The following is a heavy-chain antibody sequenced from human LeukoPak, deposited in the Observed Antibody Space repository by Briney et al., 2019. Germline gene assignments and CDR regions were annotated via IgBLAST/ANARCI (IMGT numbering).Heavy chain of an antibody. Sequence: PSETLSLTCTVSGGSISIYFWSWIRQPPGKGLEWIGYTYHSGNTNYSPSLKSRVTISIDTSNNQFSLKLSSVTAADTAVYYCAGADPSGSGSWAYYYYYYMDVWGKGSTVTVSS. CDR1: GGSISIYF. CDR3: AGADPSGSGSWAYYYYYYMDV. CDR2: TYHSGNT. V-gene: IGHV4-59*01. D-gene: IGHD3-10*01. J-gene: IGHJ6*03.